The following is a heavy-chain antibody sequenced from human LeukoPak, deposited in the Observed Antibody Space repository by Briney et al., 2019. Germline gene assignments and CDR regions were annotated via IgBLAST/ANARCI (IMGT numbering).Heavy chain of an antibody. Sequence: GGSLRLSCAASGFTVGAYWMTWVRQAPGKALEWVANIKQDGNEKYYVDFVKGRFAISRDNAKNSLYLDMNSLRAEDTAVHYCARDRAVLVAATYSYYYYMDVWGKGTTVTVSS. J-gene: IGHJ6*03. V-gene: IGHV3-7*01. CDR3: ARDRAVLVAATYSYYYYMDV. CDR2: IKQDGNEK. D-gene: IGHD2-15*01. CDR1: GFTVGAYW.